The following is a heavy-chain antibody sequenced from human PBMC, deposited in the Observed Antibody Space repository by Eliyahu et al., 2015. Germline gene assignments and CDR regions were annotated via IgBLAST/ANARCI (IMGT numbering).Heavy chain of an antibody. Sequence: QVQLVDSGGGVVQPGXSLRLSCAASGFXFXSXGMHWVPPPPGNGGEWVAAVSYDGRNQYYADSVKGRFTISRDNSKNTLYLQMNSLRAEDTAVYFCARDLGWSPGPSFDYWGQGTLVTVSS. CDR2: VSYDGRNQ. D-gene: IGHD3-3*01. V-gene: IGHV3-30*04. J-gene: IGHJ4*02. CDR3: ARDLGWSPGPSFDY. CDR1: GFXFXSXG.